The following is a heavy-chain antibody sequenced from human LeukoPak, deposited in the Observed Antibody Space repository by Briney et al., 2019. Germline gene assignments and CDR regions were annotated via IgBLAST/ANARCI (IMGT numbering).Heavy chain of an antibody. CDR3: ARSGVAVAALFDY. CDR1: GGSISSSSYY. J-gene: IGHJ4*02. D-gene: IGHD6-6*01. Sequence: SETLSLTCTVSGGSISSSSYYWGWIRQPPGKGLEWIGSIYYSGSTYYNPSLKSRVTISVDTSKNQLSLKLSSVTAADTAVYYCARSGVAVAALFDYWGQGTLVTVSS. CDR2: IYYSGST. V-gene: IGHV4-39*01.